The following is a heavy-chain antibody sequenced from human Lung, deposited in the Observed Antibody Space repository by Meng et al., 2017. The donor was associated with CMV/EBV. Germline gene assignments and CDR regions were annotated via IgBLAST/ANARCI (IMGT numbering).Heavy chain of an antibody. CDR3: ARGYTGGGLAAAFDI. CDR1: GFTFSGYS. D-gene: IGHD5-12*01. CDR2: ISISRAYM. Sequence: GESLKISCAASGFTFSGYSMHWVRQAPGKGLEWVSSISISRAYMLYADSVKGRFTISRDNAKNSLYLQINSLRAEDTAVYYCARGYTGGGLAAAFDIWGPGTXVTVSS. J-gene: IGHJ3*02. V-gene: IGHV3-21*01.